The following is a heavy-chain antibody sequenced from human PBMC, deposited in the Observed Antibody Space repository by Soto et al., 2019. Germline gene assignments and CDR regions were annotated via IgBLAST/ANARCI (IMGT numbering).Heavy chain of an antibody. V-gene: IGHV4-4*07. J-gene: IGHJ5*02. D-gene: IGHD2-21*02. Sequence: SLTCTVSGDSITDYSWVWIRQPAGKGLEWIWRIFSSGSTNYNPSLKGRITMSLDTSKNQLSLKLNSSTATDTAVYFCARDQGVVVTADNWFDPWGQGILVTVSS. CDR1: GDSITDYS. CDR2: IFSSGST. CDR3: ARDQGVVVTADNWFDP.